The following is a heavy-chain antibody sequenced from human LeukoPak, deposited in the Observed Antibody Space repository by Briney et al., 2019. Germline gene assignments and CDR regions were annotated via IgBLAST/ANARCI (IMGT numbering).Heavy chain of an antibody. D-gene: IGHD3-10*01. J-gene: IGHJ6*02. CDR1: GFTFSSYA. V-gene: IGHV3-30-3*01. Sequence: GGSLRLSCAASGFTFSSYAMHWVRQAPGKGLEWVAVISYDGSNKYYADSVKGRFTISRDISKNTLSLEMNSLRAEDTALYYCARSLHYYGSGSYRVGYGMDVWGQGTTVTVSS. CDR2: ISYDGSNK. CDR3: ARSLHYYGSGSYRVGYGMDV.